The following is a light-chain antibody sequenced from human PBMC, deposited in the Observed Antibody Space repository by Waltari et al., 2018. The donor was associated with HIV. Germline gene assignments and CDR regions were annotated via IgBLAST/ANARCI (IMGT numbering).Light chain of an antibody. Sequence: QSVLTQPPSVSGAPGQRVAISCTGSRSNLGASYHVHWYQQHPGAAPKLLIFSNTNRPSGVPDRFSGSKSGTSASLAITGVQAEYEAVYYCQSYDSGLSEGVFGGGTKLAVL. CDR3: QSYDSGLSEGV. CDR2: SNT. V-gene: IGLV1-40*01. J-gene: IGLJ2*01. CDR1: RSNLGASYH.